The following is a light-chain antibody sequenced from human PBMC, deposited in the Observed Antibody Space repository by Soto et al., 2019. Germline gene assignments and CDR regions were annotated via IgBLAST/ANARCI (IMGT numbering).Light chain of an antibody. CDR1: NIDSKS. CDR3: HVWDTSSAQLI. Sequence: SYELTQPPSVSVAPGQTARISCGGNNIDSKSVHWYQQRPGQAPVLVVFDGSDRPSGIPERFSGSNSGNTATLTISSVEAGDEADYYCHVWDTSSAQLIFGGGTKVTVL. CDR2: DGS. V-gene: IGLV3-21*02. J-gene: IGLJ2*01.